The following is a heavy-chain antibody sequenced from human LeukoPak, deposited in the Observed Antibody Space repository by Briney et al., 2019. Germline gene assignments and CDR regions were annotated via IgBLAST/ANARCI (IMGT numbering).Heavy chain of an antibody. CDR3: ARALAAIYYYYGMDV. J-gene: IGHJ6*04. D-gene: IGHD5-18*01. CDR2: IIPIFGTA. Sequence: GASVKVSCKASGYTFTSYGISWVRQAPGQGLEWMGGIIPIFGTANYAQKFQGRVTITADESTSTAYMELSSLRSEDTAVYYCARALAAIYYYYGMDVWGKGTTVTVSS. CDR1: GYTFTSYG. V-gene: IGHV1-69*13.